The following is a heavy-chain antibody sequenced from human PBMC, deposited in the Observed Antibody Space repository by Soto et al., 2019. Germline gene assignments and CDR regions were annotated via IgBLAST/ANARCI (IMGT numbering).Heavy chain of an antibody. CDR2: INHSGST. D-gene: IGHD1-26*01. CDR1: GGSFSGYY. CDR3: ARDVVGAPSPFDY. V-gene: IGHV4-34*01. Sequence: QVQLQQWGAGLLKPSETLSLTCAVYGGSFSGYYWSWIRQPPGKGLEWIGEINHSGSTNYNPSLKSRVTISVDTSKNKFSLKLSSVTAADTAVYYCARDVVGAPSPFDYWGQGTLVTVSS. J-gene: IGHJ4*02.